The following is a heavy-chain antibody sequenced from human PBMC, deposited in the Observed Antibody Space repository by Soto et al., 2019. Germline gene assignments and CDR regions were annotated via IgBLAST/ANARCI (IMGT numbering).Heavy chain of an antibody. Sequence: QVQLVQSGAELKKPGSSVKVSCKASGGTFSNYAITWVRQAPGQGLEWLGRIIPIFGTTDYAQKFQGRVTITADESTTTAYMELSSLRSDDTAVYYWAKDGGREGYFGNWFDPWGQGTLGTVSS. V-gene: IGHV1-69*15. CDR2: IIPIFGTT. D-gene: IGHD2-15*01. J-gene: IGHJ5*02. CDR1: GGTFSNYA. CDR3: AKDGGREGYFGNWFDP.